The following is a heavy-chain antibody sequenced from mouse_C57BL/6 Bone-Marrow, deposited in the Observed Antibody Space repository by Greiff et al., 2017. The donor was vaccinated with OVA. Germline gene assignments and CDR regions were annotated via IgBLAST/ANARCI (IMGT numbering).Heavy chain of an antibody. CDR2: IWRGGST. CDR3: AKNGGHGYFDV. CDR1: GFSLTSYG. Sequence: VQLQQSGPGLVQPSQSLSITCPVSGFSLTSYGVHWVRQSPGKGLAWLGVIWRGGSTDYNAAFMSRLSITKDNSKSQVFFKMNSLQADDTAIYYCAKNGGHGYFDVWGTGTTVTVSS. V-gene: IGHV2-5*01. J-gene: IGHJ1*03. D-gene: IGHD6-1*01.